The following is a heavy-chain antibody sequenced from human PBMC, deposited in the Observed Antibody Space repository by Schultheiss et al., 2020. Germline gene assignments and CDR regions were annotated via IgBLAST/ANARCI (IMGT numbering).Heavy chain of an antibody. D-gene: IGHD3-3*01. CDR1: GGSISSGSYY. J-gene: IGHJ4*02. CDR2: IYYSGST. Sequence: SETLSLTCTVSGGSISSGSYYWGWIRQPPGKGLEWIGSIYYSGSTYYNPSLKSRVTISVDTSKNQFSLKLSSVTAADTAVYYCARITYYDFWSGYYILDGSEGYFDYWGQGTLVTVSS. V-gene: IGHV4-39*01. CDR3: ARITYYDFWSGYYILDGSEGYFDY.